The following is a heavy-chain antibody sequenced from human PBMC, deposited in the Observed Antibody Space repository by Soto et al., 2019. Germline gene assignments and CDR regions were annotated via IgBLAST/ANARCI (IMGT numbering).Heavy chain of an antibody. J-gene: IGHJ4*02. CDR1: GFTFRNHW. CDR3: VRGPY. CDR2: INEDGSKK. V-gene: IGHV3-7*01. Sequence: GGSLRLSCAASGFTFRNHWMSWVRQAPGKGLEWVANINEDGSKKKFVDSVKGRFTISRDNAKNSVNLQMNSLRAEDTAVYYCVRGPYWGQGTLVTVSS.